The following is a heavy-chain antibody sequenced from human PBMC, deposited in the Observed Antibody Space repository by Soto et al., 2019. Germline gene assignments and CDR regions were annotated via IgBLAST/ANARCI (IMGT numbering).Heavy chain of an antibody. CDR2: INHSGST. V-gene: IGHV4-34*01. CDR1: GGSFSGYY. J-gene: IGHJ5*02. CDR3: ARESLYDILTGYPFDP. D-gene: IGHD3-9*01. Sequence: PSETLSLTCAVYGGSFSGYYWSWIRQPPGKGLEWIGEINHSGSTNYNPSLKSRVTISVDTSKNQFSLKLSSVTAADTAAYYCARESLYDILTGYPFDPWGQGTLVTVSS.